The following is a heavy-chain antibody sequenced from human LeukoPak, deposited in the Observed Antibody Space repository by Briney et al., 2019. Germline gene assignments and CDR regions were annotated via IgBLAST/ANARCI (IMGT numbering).Heavy chain of an antibody. Sequence: GGSLRLSCAASGFTFSSYAMSWVRQAPGKGLEWVSAISGNGGSTYYADSVKGRFTISRDNSKNTLYLQMNSLRAEDTAVYYCAKDLGYYDFWSGYSSPLFDYWGQGTLVTVSS. J-gene: IGHJ4*02. CDR1: GFTFSSYA. V-gene: IGHV3-23*01. CDR3: AKDLGYYDFWSGYSSPLFDY. CDR2: ISGNGGST. D-gene: IGHD3-3*01.